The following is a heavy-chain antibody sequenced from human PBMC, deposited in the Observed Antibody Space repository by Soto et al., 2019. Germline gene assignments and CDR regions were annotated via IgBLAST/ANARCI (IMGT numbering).Heavy chain of an antibody. D-gene: IGHD3-22*01. CDR3: ARDFFDSSDYTTNWFEP. V-gene: IGHV4-39*01. Sequence: FVTLSLTCGFSGDSISNSRFYLALLLQRPVEGLEWIGSIYHTGNAYYNPSLKSRVTISVDTSKNQFSLKLTSVTAADAALYYCARDFFDSSDYTTNWFEPWGQGTLVTVSS. CDR2: IYHTGNA. CDR1: GDSISNSRFY. J-gene: IGHJ5*02.